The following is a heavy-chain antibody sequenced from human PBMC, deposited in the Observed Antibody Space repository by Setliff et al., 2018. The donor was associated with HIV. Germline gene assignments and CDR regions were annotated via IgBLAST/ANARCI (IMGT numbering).Heavy chain of an antibody. V-gene: IGHV1-2*02. CDR3: ARRAEDLAINPPSFDYYFDY. CDR2: INPKSGAT. Sequence: ASVKVSCKTFGYRFTDFYVNWVRQAPGQGLEWMGWINPKSGATKNAQKFQGQVTMTRDTSISTVYMELSSLRSDDTALYFCARRAEDLAINPPSFDYYFDYWGQGTPVTVSS. J-gene: IGHJ4*02. D-gene: IGHD3-9*01. CDR1: GYRFTDFY.